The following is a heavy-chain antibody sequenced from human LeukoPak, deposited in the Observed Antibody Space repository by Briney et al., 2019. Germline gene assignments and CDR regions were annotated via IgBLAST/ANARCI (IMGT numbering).Heavy chain of an antibody. CDR2: ISGSGT. V-gene: IGHV3-23*01. D-gene: IGHD3-22*01. CDR1: GFSFSSYV. J-gene: IGHJ4*02. Sequence: GGSLRLSCAASGFSFSSYVMTWVRQAPGKGLEWVSGISGSGTHYADSVKGRFTISRDNSKNMLYLQMNSLRAEDTAVYYCAKCYYDSSGYYPNVASDYWGQGTLVTVSS. CDR3: AKCYYDSSGYYPNVASDY.